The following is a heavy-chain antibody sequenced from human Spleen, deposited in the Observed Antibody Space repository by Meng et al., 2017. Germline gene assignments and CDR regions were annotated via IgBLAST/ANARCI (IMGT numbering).Heavy chain of an antibody. CDR2: IYYSGST. J-gene: IGHJ4*02. CDR3: ARSSTSPASYFFDY. V-gene: IGHV4-61*01. Sequence: VHVQEAGPRLVRPSETLSLPCTVSGGSVSSGSYYWSWIRQPPGKGLEWIGHIYYSGSTNYNPSLKSRVTISVDTSKNQFSLKLSSVTAADTAVYFCARSSTSPASYFFDYWGQGTLVTVSS. CDR1: GGSVSSGSYY. D-gene: IGHD6-6*01.